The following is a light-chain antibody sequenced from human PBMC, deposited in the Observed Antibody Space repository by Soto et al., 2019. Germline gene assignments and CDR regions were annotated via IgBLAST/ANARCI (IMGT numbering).Light chain of an antibody. V-gene: IGKV4-1*01. CDR1: QSLLYSSNNRNC. CDR2: WAS. CDR3: QQYYSTPRT. J-gene: IGKJ1*01. Sequence: DIVMTQSPDSLAVSLGERATINCKSIQSLLYSSNNRNCLAWFQQKPGQPPKLLIYWASTRESGVPDRFSGSGSGTDFTLTISSLQAEDVAVYYCQQYYSTPRTFGQGTKVDIK.